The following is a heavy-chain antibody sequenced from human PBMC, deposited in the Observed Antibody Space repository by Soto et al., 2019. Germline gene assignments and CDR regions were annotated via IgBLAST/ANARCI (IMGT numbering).Heavy chain of an antibody. CDR3: VKDVLPGGADY. J-gene: IGHJ4*02. CDR1: GFTSNDYA. CDR2: IYYNSDRI. D-gene: IGHD1-26*01. V-gene: IGHV3-9*02. Sequence: EVKLVESGGGLVQPGRSLRLSCAASGFTSNDYAMHWVRQAPGKGLEWVSGIYYNSDRIDYGDSVKGRFDTSRDNAKNALYLQMYSLRPEDTAVYYCVKDVLPGGADYGVPGTLVTVSS.